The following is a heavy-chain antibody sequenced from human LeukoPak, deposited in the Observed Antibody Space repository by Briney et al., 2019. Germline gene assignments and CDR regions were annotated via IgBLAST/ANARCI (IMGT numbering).Heavy chain of an antibody. J-gene: IGHJ4*02. CDR1: GFTFSSYW. D-gene: IGHD3-16*02. CDR3: AIVSYHCRGPFDS. CDR2: IKQDGSEK. V-gene: IGHV3-7*01. Sequence: GGSLRLSCAASGFTFSSYWMSWVRQDPGKGLEWVANIKQDGSEKYYVDSVKGRFTISRDNAKNSLYLQMNSLRAEDTAVYYCAIVSYHCRGPFDSWGQGTLVTVSS.